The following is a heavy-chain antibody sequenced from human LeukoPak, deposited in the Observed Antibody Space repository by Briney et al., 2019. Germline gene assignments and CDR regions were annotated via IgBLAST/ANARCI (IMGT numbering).Heavy chain of an antibody. CDR1: GFTFSSYA. CDR3: ARAHSSSWYSGPWGMDV. V-gene: IGHV3-30-3*01. CDR2: ISYDGSNK. Sequence: GGSLRLSCAASGFTFSSYAMPWVRQAPGKGLEWVAVISYDGSNKYYADSVKGRFTISRDNSKNTLYLQMNSLRAEDTAVYYCARAHSSSWYSGPWGMDVWGQGTTVTVSS. J-gene: IGHJ6*02. D-gene: IGHD6-13*01.